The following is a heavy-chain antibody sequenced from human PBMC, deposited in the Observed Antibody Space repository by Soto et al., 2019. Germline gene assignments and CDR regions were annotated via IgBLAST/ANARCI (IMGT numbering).Heavy chain of an antibody. D-gene: IGHD3-16*01. Sequence: PGGSLRLSCAASGFTFDDYTMHWVRQAPGKGLEWVSAISGSGGKTYYADSVKGRFTISRDSSKNTLYLQMNSLSAEDTALYYCAKGDNFDLWGTFNCFDPWAQGTLVPVS. J-gene: IGHJ5*02. CDR2: ISGSGGKT. V-gene: IGHV3-23*01. CDR3: AKGDNFDLWGTFNCFDP. CDR1: GFTFDDYT.